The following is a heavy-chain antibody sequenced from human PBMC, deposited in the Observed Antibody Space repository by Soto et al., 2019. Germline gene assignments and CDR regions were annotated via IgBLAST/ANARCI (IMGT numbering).Heavy chain of an antibody. D-gene: IGHD6-13*01. V-gene: IGHV3-30-3*01. CDR3: ARALSQAAGGGD. J-gene: IGHJ4*02. CDR2: ISYDGSNK. Sequence: GGSLRLSCAASGFTFSSYAMHWVRQAPGKGLEWVAVISYDGSNKYYADSVKGRFTISRDNSKNTLYLQMNSLRAEDTAVYYCARALSQAAGGGDWGQGTLVTVSS. CDR1: GFTFSSYA.